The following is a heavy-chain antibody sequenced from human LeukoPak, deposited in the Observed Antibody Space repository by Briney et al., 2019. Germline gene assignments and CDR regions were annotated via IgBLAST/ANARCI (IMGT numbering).Heavy chain of an antibody. CDR2: ISGSGGST. J-gene: IGHJ2*01. Sequence: PGGSLRLSCATSGFTFSTYAMSWVRQAPGKGLEWVSVISGSGGSTYYADSVKGRFTISRDNSKNTLYLQMNSLRAEDTAVYYCAKAELWFGELFLEVGWYFDLWGRGTLVTVSS. D-gene: IGHD3-10*01. CDR1: GFTFSTYA. CDR3: AKAELWFGELFLEVGWYFDL. V-gene: IGHV3-23*01.